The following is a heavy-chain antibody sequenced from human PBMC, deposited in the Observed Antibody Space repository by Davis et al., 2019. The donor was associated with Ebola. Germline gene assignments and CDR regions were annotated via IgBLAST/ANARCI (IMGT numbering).Heavy chain of an antibody. J-gene: IGHJ2*01. D-gene: IGHD4-17*01. CDR1: GFIFSTYV. CDR2: IYSGGNT. CDR3: TQHVPGDFWFFDL. V-gene: IGHV3-53*01. Sequence: PGGSLRLSCSASGFIFSTYVMSWVRQAPGKGLEWVSVIYSGGNTIYADSVKGRFTISRDNAKNTVYLQVNDLRVEDTAVYYCTQHVPGDFWFFDLWGRGTMVTVSS.